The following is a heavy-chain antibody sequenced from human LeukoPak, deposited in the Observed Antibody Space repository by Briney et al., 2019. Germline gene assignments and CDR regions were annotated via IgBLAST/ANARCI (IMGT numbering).Heavy chain of an antibody. CDR2: IYTSGST. CDR3: AGGVRDGYNPR. J-gene: IGHJ4*02. D-gene: IGHD5-24*01. Sequence: PSETLSLTCTVSGGSISSGSYYWIWIRQPAGKGLEWFVRIYTSGSTNYNPSLKSRITLSVDTSKNQFSLKLSSVTAADTAVYYCAGGVRDGYNPRWGQGTLVTVSS. CDR1: GGSISSGSYY. V-gene: IGHV4-61*02.